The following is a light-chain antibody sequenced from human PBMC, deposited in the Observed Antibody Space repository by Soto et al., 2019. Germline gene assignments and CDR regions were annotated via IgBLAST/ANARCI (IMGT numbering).Light chain of an antibody. J-gene: IGKJ1*01. CDR1: QSISSTY. CDR2: GAS. Sequence: EIVMTQSPLTLPVTPGEPASISCRASQSISSTYLTWYHQRPGQAPRLLIYGASTRATGIPARFSGSGSGTDFTLTITRLEPEDFAVYYCQQYGSSPWTFGQGTKVDI. V-gene: IGKV3-20*01. CDR3: QQYGSSPWT.